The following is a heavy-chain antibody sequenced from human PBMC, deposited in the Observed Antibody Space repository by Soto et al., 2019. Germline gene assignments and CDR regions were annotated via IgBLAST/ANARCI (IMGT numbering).Heavy chain of an antibody. CDR1: GDSVSSNTAA. Sequence: SQTLSLTCAISGDSVSSNTAAWNWIRSSPSRGLEWLGRTYYRSNWRHDYAVSVKSRITVNPDTSKNHFSLQLNSVTPDDTAMYYCARGVAGSGFDLWGQGTLVTVS. V-gene: IGHV6-1*01. J-gene: IGHJ4*02. CDR2: TYYRSNWRH. CDR3: ARGVAGSGFDL. D-gene: IGHD6-19*01.